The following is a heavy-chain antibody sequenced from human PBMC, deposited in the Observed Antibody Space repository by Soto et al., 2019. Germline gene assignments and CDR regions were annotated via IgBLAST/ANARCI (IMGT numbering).Heavy chain of an antibody. CDR3: ARGWSLYWYFDL. J-gene: IGHJ2*01. CDR2: INAGNGNT. CDR1: GYTFTNYA. Sequence: QVQLVQSGAEVKKPGASVKVSCKASGYTFTNYAMHWVRQAPGQRLEWMGWINAGNGNTKYSQKFQGRVTITRDTSASTAYMELSSLRSEDTAVYYCARGWSLYWYFDLWGRGTLVTVSS. V-gene: IGHV1-3*01. D-gene: IGHD3-3*01.